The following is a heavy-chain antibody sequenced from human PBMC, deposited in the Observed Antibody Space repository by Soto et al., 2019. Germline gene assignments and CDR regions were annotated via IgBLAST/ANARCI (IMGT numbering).Heavy chain of an antibody. D-gene: IGHD6-19*01. J-gene: IGHJ6*02. V-gene: IGHV1-8*01. CDR2: MNPNSGNT. CDR1: GYTFTSYD. Sequence: QVPLVQSGAEVKKPGASVKVSCKASGYTFTSYDINWVRQATGQGLEWMGWMNPNSGNTGYAQKFQGRVTMTRNTSISTDYMELSSLRSEDKAVYYCARGHVSRGWYRNYYYYGMDVWGQGATVTVSS. CDR3: ARGHVSRGWYRNYYYYGMDV.